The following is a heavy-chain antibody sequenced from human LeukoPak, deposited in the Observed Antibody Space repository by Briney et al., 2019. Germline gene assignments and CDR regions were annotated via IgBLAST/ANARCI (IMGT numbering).Heavy chain of an antibody. J-gene: IGHJ6*03. V-gene: IGHV4-39*01. CDR1: GGSISSSSYY. CDR3: AGAMVRGVIYYYYYMDV. D-gene: IGHD3-10*01. CDR2: IYYSGSP. Sequence: SETLSLTCTVSGGSISSSSYYWGWIRQPPGKGLEWIGSIYYSGSPYYNPSLKSRVTISVDTSKNQFSLKLSSVTAADTAVYYCAGAMVRGVIYYYYYMDVWGKGTTVTISS.